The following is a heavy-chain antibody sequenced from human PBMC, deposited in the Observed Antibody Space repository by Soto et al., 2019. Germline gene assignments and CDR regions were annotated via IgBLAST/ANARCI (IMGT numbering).Heavy chain of an antibody. D-gene: IGHD3-22*01. J-gene: IGHJ3*02. CDR1: GGSISSYY. CDR3: ARTDYYYDVSGYDPDAFDI. CDR2: IYYSGST. Sequence: QVQLQESGPGLVKPSETLSLTCTVSGGSISSYYWSWIRQPPGKGLEWIGYIYYSGSTNYNPSLKLRVSISVDTTKNPASLRLSSVTAADTAVYCCARTDYYYDVSGYDPDAFDIWGQETMLTVSS. V-gene: IGHV4-59*01.